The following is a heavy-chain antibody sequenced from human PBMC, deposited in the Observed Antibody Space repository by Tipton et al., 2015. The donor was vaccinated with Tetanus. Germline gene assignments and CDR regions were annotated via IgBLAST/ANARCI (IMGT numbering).Heavy chain of an antibody. Sequence: QVQLVQSGAEVKKPGSSVKVSCKASGGTFSSYAISWVRQAPGQGLEWMGGIITIFGTANYAQKFQGRVTITADESTSTAYMELSSLRSEDTAVYYCARAAVRSRYSYGLGRGGYQYYFDYWGQGTLVTVSS. D-gene: IGHD5-18*01. V-gene: IGHV1-69*01. CDR2: IITIFGTA. CDR1: GGTFSSYA. CDR3: ARAAVRSRYSYGLGRGGYQYYFDY. J-gene: IGHJ4*02.